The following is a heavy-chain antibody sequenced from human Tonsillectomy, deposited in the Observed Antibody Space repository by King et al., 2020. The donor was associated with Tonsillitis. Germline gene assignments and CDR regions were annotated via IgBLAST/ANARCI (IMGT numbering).Heavy chain of an antibody. J-gene: IGHJ4*02. CDR1: DGSFSCYY. V-gene: IGHV4-59*01. CDR3: AGSSGWYSFDY. Sequence: QLQESGPGLVKPSETLSLTCTVSDGSFSCYYWSWIRQPPGKGLEWVAYIYYSGSTNYNPSLKSRVTISVATSRNQFSLMLSSVTADDTAVYYCAGSSGWYSFDYWGQGTLVTVSS. CDR2: IYYSGST. D-gene: IGHD6-19*01.